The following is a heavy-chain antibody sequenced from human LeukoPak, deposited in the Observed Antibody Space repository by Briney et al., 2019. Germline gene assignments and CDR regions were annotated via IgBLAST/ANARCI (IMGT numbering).Heavy chain of an antibody. CDR1: GYTFTSYG. Sequence: ASVKVSCKASGYTFTSYGISWVRQAPGQGLEWMGWISAYNGNTNYAQKLQGRVTMTTDTSTSTAYMELRSLRSDDTAVYYCARDGTYYYGSGSYYNFPPDYWGQGTLVTVSP. CDR2: ISAYNGNT. CDR3: ARDGTYYYGSGSYYNFPPDY. J-gene: IGHJ4*02. D-gene: IGHD3-10*01. V-gene: IGHV1-18*01.